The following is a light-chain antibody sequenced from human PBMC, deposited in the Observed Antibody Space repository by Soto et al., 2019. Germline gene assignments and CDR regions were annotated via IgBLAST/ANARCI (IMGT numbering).Light chain of an antibody. J-gene: IGLJ1*01. CDR3: CCSGV. Sequence: QSALTQPRSVSGSPGQSVTISCTGTSSDVGGYNYVSWYQQHPGKAPKLMIYDVSKRPSGVPDRFSGSKSGNTASLTISGLQAEDEADYYCCCSGVFGTGTKLTVL. CDR2: DVS. CDR1: SSDVGGYNY. V-gene: IGLV2-11*01.